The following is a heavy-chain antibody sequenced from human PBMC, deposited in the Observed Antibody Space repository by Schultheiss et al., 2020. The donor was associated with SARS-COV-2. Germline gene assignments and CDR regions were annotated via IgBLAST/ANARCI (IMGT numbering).Heavy chain of an antibody. Sequence: GESLKISCSASGFTFSSYAMHWVRQAPGKGLEYVSAISSNGGSTYYADSVKGRFTISRDNSKNTLYLQMSSLRAEDTAVYYCARWVQGDFDYWGQGTLVTVSS. CDR3: ARWVQGDFDY. J-gene: IGHJ4*02. V-gene: IGHV3-64D*06. CDR1: GFTFSSYA. CDR2: ISSNGGST. D-gene: IGHD5-24*01.